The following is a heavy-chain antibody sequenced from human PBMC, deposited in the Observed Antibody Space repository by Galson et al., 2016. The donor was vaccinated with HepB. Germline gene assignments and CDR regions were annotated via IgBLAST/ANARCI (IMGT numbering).Heavy chain of an antibody. Sequence: SVKVSCKASGGTFSSYAISWVRQAPGQGLEWMGGIIPIFGTANHAQKFQGRVTITADKSTSTAYMELSSLRSEDTAVYYCAREVDYGDYYGMDVWGQGTTVTVSS. V-gene: IGHV1-69*06. CDR2: IIPIFGTA. CDR3: AREVDYGDYYGMDV. J-gene: IGHJ6*02. D-gene: IGHD4-17*01. CDR1: GGTFSSYA.